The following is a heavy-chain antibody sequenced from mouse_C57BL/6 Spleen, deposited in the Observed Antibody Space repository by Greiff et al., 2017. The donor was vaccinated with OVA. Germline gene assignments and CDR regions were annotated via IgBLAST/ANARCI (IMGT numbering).Heavy chain of an antibody. Sequence: EVQLVESGPGLVKPSQSLSLTCSVTGYSITSGYYWNWIRQFPGNKLEWMGYISYDGSNNYNPSLKNRISITRDTSKNQFFLKLNSVTTEDTATYYCARADGYPWYFDVWGTGTTVTVSS. J-gene: IGHJ1*03. CDR3: ARADGYPWYFDV. CDR2: ISYDGSN. V-gene: IGHV3-6*01. D-gene: IGHD2-3*01. CDR1: GYSITSGYY.